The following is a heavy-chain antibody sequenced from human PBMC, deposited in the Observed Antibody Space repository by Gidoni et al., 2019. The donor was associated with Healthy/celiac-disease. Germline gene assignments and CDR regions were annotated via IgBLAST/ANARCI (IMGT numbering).Heavy chain of an antibody. CDR2: ISWDGGST. CDR1: GFTFDDFT. CDR3: AKDIREYYDFW. D-gene: IGHD3-3*01. Sequence: EVQLVEAGGVVVQPGGSLSLSCPASGFTFDDFTLHWVRQAPGQGLEWVSLISWDGGSTYYADSVKGRFTISRDNSKNSLYLQMNSLRTEDTALYYCAKDIREYYDFWGGQGTLVTVSS. J-gene: IGHJ4*02. V-gene: IGHV3-43*01.